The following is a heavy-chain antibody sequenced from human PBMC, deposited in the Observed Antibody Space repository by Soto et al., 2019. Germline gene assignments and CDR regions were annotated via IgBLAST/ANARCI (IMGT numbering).Heavy chain of an antibody. CDR3: AKDGYSSSSWDFDY. D-gene: IGHD6-13*01. CDR2: ITYSGGNA. V-gene: IGHV3-23*01. CDR1: GFTFRSYA. Sequence: PGGSLRLSCAASGFTFRSYAMSWVRQAPGKGLEWVSGITYSGGNAYYADSVKGRFTISRDNSKNTLFLQMNSLRAEDTAVYYCAKDGYSSSSWDFDYWGQGALVTVSS. J-gene: IGHJ4*02.